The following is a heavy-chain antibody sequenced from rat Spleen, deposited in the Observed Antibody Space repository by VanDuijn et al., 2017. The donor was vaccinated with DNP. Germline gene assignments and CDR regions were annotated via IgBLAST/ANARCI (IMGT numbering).Heavy chain of an antibody. CDR1: GLSITNNFK. CDR2: VTNAGTT. J-gene: IGHJ2*01. CDR3: AIQLGVFDY. Sequence: EVLLQESGPGLVKPSQSLSLTCSVTGLSITNNFKWTWIRKLPGNKLEWMGYVTNAGTTDYNPSLKSRISLTTDTSKNQFFLQVNSMTPEDKATYYCAIQLGVFDYWGQGVMVTVSS. V-gene: IGHV3-3*01. D-gene: IGHD4-6*01.